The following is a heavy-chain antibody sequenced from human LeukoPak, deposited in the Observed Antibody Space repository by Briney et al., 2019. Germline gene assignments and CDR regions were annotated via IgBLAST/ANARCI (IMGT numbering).Heavy chain of an antibody. D-gene: IGHD1-26*01. CDR3: ARDLIVGAPDY. V-gene: IGHV3-7*01. Sequence: GGSLRLSCAASGFTFSSYWMSWVRQAPGKGLEWVANIKQDGSEQYYVDSVKGRFTISRDNAKKSLYLQMNSLRVEDTAVYYCARDLIVGAPDYWGQGTLVTVSS. CDR1: GFTFSSYW. CDR2: IKQDGSEQ. J-gene: IGHJ4*02.